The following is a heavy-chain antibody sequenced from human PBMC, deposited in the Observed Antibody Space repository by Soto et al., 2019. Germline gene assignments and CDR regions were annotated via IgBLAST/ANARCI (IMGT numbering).Heavy chain of an antibody. V-gene: IGHV3-23*01. CDR2: ISGSGGST. Sequence: HPGGSLRLSCAASGFTFSNYAMNWVRQAPGKGLEWVSVISGSGGSTYYADSVKGRFTISRDNSKNTLYLQMNSLRAEDTAVYYCASRSSGWYFDDWGQGTLVTVSS. CDR3: ASRSSGWYFDD. J-gene: IGHJ4*02. CDR1: GFTFSNYA. D-gene: IGHD6-19*01.